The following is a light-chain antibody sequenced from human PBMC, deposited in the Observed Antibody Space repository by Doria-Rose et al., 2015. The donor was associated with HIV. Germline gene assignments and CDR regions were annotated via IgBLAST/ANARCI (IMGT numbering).Light chain of an antibody. J-gene: IGKJ2*02. CDR1: QSISSS. CDR3: QQSCCTPST. Sequence: TQSPSSLSASVGDRVTITCRASQSISSSLNWYQQKPGKDPKLLIYAASSLQSGVPSRFSGSGSGTDFTLTRSSLQPEDVAAYYCQQSCCTPSTFGQGTKLEIK. V-gene: IGKV1-39*01. CDR2: AAS.